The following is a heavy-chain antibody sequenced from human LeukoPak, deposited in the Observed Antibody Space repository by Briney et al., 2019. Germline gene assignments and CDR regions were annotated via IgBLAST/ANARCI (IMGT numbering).Heavy chain of an antibody. J-gene: IGHJ4*02. CDR1: GYTFTSYG. Sequence: ASVKVSCKASGYTFTSYGISWVRQAPGQGLEWMGWISAYNGNTNYAQKLQGRVTMTTDTSTSTAYMELRSLRSDDTAVYYCARGDNIVVVPAAIRLDYWGQGTLVTVSS. CDR3: ARGDNIVVVPAAIRLDY. D-gene: IGHD2-2*02. CDR2: ISAYNGNT. V-gene: IGHV1-18*01.